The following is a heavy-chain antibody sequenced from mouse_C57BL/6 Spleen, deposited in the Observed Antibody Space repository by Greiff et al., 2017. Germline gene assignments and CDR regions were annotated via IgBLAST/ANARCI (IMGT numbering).Heavy chain of an antibody. CDR3: ARQGAQAYFDY. CDR1: GFTFSSYG. D-gene: IGHD3-2*02. Sequence: DVKLVESGGDLVKPGGSLKLSCAASGFTFSSYGMSWVRQTPDKRLEWVATISSGGSYTYYPDSVKGRFTISRDNAKNTLYLQMSSLKSEDTAMYYCARQGAQAYFDYWGQGTTLTVSS. J-gene: IGHJ2*01. V-gene: IGHV5-6*02. CDR2: ISSGGSYT.